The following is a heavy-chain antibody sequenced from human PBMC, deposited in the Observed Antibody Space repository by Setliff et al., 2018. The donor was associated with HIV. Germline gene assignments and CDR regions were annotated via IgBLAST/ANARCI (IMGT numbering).Heavy chain of an antibody. CDR3: ASPFGAVPCTMDV. D-gene: IGHD6-19*01. Sequence: SETLSLTCSVSGGSISSSNYYWGWIRQPPGKRLEWIGSIYHSGSTYYNPSLKSRVTISVDTSKNYFSLKLTSVTAADTAVYYCASPFGAVPCTMDVWGKGTTVTVSS. CDR1: GGSISSSNYY. J-gene: IGHJ6*04. V-gene: IGHV4-39*02. CDR2: IYHSGST.